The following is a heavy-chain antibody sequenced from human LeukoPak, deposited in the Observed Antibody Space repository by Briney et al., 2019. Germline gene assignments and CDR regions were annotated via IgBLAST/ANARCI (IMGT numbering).Heavy chain of an antibody. CDR3: ARIGISARGTNFHH. J-gene: IGHJ1*01. D-gene: IGHD6-13*01. CDR1: EYTFTAYF. CDR2: INSSSADT. V-gene: IGHV1-2*02. Sequence: ASVKVSCKASEYTFTAYFIHWVRQAPGQGLEWMGWINSSSADTNYAQNFQGRVTMTRDTSISTAYMELSRLRSDDTALYYCARIGISARGTNFHHWGQGTLVTVSS.